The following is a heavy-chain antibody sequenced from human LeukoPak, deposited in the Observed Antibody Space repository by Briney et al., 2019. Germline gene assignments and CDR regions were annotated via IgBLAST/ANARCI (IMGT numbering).Heavy chain of an antibody. CDR1: GGSISSSNW. D-gene: IGHD2-21*01. CDR2: IYHSGST. J-gene: IGHJ5*02. Sequence: SETLSLTCAVSGGSISSSNWWSWIRQPPGKGLEWIGEIYHSGSTNYNPSLKSRVTISVDTSKNQFSLKLSSVTAADTAVYYCARLCSIRWCLHDWFDPWGQGTLVTVSS. V-gene: IGHV4-4*02. CDR3: ARLCSIRWCLHDWFDP.